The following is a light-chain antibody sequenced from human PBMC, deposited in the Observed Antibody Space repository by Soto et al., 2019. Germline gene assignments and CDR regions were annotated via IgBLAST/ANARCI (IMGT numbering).Light chain of an antibody. V-gene: IGKV1-33*01. CDR1: QDIRKY. CDR2: DAS. Sequence: DIQLTQSPSSLSATVGDRVTITCQASQDIRKYLNWYQQKPGIAPKLLIYDASNRETGVPSRFSGSGSGTDFSLSIDSLQPEDIATYYCQQYDHPPYTFGQGTTLEIK. J-gene: IGKJ2*01. CDR3: QQYDHPPYT.